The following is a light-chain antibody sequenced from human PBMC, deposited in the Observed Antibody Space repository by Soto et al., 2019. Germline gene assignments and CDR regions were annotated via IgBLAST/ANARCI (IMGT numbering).Light chain of an antibody. CDR3: QQYGSSQGYT. Sequence: EIVLTQSPGTLYLSPGERATLSCRASQSVSSSYLAWYQQKPGQATRLLIYGASSRATGIPDRFSGSGSGTDFTLTISRLEPDDFAVYYCQQYGSSQGYTFGQGTKLAIK. V-gene: IGKV3-20*01. CDR2: GAS. J-gene: IGKJ2*01. CDR1: QSVSSSY.